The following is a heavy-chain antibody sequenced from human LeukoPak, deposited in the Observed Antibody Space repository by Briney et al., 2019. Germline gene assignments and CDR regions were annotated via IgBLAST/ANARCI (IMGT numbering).Heavy chain of an antibody. CDR3: ARRVAVPGSYYFDY. Sequence: SETLSLTCTVTGGSISSYYWTWIRQPPGKGLEWIGFIYYSGATKYNPSLESRVTVSLDTSKNQFSLRLNSVTAADTAVYYCARRVAVPGSYYFDYWSQGTLVTVSS. V-gene: IGHV4-59*08. D-gene: IGHD2-15*01. J-gene: IGHJ4*02. CDR2: IYYSGAT. CDR1: GGSISSYY.